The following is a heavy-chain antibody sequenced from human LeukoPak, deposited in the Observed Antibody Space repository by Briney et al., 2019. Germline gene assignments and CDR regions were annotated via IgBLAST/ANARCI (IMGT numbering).Heavy chain of an antibody. CDR1: GGSFSGYS. V-gene: IGHV4-34*01. J-gene: IGHJ6*03. Sequence: PSETLSLTCAIYGGSFSGYSWTWIRQPPGKGLEWLGEISHFGSTKYIPSLESRVSLSLDTSKNQFSLELSSVTAADTAIYYCARRKGDRDRFPYYYCMDVWGKGTTVTVSS. D-gene: IGHD2-21*02. CDR2: ISHFGST. CDR3: ARRKGDRDRFPYYYCMDV.